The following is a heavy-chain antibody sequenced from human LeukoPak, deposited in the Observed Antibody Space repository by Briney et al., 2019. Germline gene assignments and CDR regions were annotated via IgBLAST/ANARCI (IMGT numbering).Heavy chain of an antibody. V-gene: IGHV4-4*08. D-gene: IGHD5-24*01. CDR3: ARGVDMTTIFDQ. J-gene: IGHJ4*02. Sequence: PSETLSLTCTLSGGSISTYYWNWIRQPPGKGLEWIGYVYINGNTNYNPSFQSRVTISVDTSKNQFPLKLNSVTDGDTAVYYCARGVDMTTIFDQWGQGTLVTVSS. CDR2: VYINGNT. CDR1: GGSISTYY.